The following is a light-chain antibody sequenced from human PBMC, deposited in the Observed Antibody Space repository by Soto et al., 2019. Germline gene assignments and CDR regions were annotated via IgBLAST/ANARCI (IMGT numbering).Light chain of an antibody. J-gene: IGLJ2*01. CDR1: SSDVGRYNL. V-gene: IGLV2-23*01. CDR2: EGS. Sequence: QSALTQPASVSGSPGQSITISCTGTSSDVGRYNLVSWYQQHPCKAPKLMIYEGSKRPSGVSNRFSGSKSGNTASLTISGLQAEDEADYYCCSDAGSSTAVVFGGGTKLTVL. CDR3: CSDAGSSTAVV.